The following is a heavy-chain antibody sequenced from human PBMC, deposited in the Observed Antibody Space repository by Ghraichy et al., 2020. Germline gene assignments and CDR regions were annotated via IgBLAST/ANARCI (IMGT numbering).Heavy chain of an antibody. J-gene: IGHJ3*02. CDR2: INQDGSEK. Sequence: GASLRLSCAASGFTFSNYWMSWVRQAPGKGLEWVANINQDGSEKDYVESVKGRFTISRDNAKNSLYLQMNSLRPEDTAVYYCARGGAFDIWGQGTMVTVSS. CDR1: GFTFSNYW. D-gene: IGHD1-26*01. V-gene: IGHV3-7*01. CDR3: ARGGAFDI.